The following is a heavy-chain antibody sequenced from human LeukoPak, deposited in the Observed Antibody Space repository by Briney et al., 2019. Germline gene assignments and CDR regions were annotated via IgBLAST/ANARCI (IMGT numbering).Heavy chain of an antibody. J-gene: IGHJ4*02. CDR1: GFTFSNAW. CDR2: IKSKTYGGTT. CDR3: TTALDDFWSGIDY. D-gene: IGHD3-3*01. V-gene: IGHV3-15*01. Sequence: GGSLRLSCAASGFTFSNAWMSWVRQAPGKGLEWVGRIKSKTYGGTTDYAAPVKGRFTISRDDSKNTLYLQMNSLKTEDTAVYYCTTALDDFWSGIDYWGQGTLVTVSS.